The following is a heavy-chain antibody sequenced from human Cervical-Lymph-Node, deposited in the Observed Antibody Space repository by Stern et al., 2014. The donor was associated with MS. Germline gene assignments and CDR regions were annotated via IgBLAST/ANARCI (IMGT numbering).Heavy chain of an antibody. V-gene: IGHV4-39*01. CDR1: GGSTSSSNYY. D-gene: IGHD3-10*01. CDR2: ISHSGSS. Sequence: QLQLQESGPGLVKPSETLSLTCTVSGGSTSSSNYYWGWIRQPPGKGLEWIASISHSGSSYSIPSLKSRLPISIDTPKTQFPLKLISVTAADTAVYYCASLNGSGSYPDYWGQGTLVIVSS. J-gene: IGHJ4*02. CDR3: ASLNGSGSYPDY.